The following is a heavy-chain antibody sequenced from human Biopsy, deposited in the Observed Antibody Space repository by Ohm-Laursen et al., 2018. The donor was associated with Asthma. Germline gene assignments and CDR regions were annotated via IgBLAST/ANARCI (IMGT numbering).Heavy chain of an antibody. CDR1: GYTFNSAG. J-gene: IGHJ6*02. Sequence: ASVKVSCKTSGYTFNSAGITWVRRAPGQGLEWMGWISVYNGNTKVAQKLQDRVTMITDTSTSTAYMELRSLRSDDTAVYFCARAVDYSHYYGIDVRGQGTTVTVS. CDR3: ARAVDYSHYYGIDV. D-gene: IGHD3-10*01. CDR2: ISVYNGNT. V-gene: IGHV1-18*01.